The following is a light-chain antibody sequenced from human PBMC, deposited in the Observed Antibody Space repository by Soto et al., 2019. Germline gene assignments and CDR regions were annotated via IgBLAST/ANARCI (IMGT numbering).Light chain of an antibody. CDR2: GAS. J-gene: IGKJ4*01. CDR1: QSVYNSY. CDR3: QQYGSSPPP. V-gene: IGKV3-20*01. Sequence: EIVLTQSPGILSLSPGERATLSCRASQSVYNSYLAWYQQKPGQAPRLLIYGASSRATGIPDRFSGSGSGTDFTLTISRLEPEDFAVSYCQQYGSSPPPFGGGTKVEIK.